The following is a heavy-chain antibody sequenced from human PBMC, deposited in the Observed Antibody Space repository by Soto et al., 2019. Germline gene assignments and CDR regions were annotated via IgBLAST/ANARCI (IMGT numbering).Heavy chain of an antibody. CDR3: ARDYDFWSGPGFAFDI. J-gene: IGHJ3*02. CDR1: LFTFSNYV. CDR2: ISETGRST. Sequence: PGGSLRLSCVDSLFTFSNYVMSWVRQAPGKGLEWVSTISETGRSTYYADSVKGRFTISRDNAKNTLYLEMSSLRAEDTAVYYCARDYDFWSGPGFAFDIWGQGTMVTVSS. V-gene: IGHV3-23*01. D-gene: IGHD3-3*01.